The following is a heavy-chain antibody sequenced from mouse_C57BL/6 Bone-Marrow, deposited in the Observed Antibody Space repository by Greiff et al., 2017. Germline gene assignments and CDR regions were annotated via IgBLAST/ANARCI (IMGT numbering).Heavy chain of an antibody. Sequence: QVQLQQSGAELVKPGASVKLSCKASGYTFTSYWMHWVKQRPGRGLEWIGRIDPNSGGTKYNEKFKSKATLTVDKPSSTAYIQLSSLTSEDSAVYYCGLLVFAYWGQGTLVTVSA. V-gene: IGHV1-72*01. D-gene: IGHD1-1*01. CDR2: IDPNSGGT. CDR1: GYTFTSYW. J-gene: IGHJ3*01. CDR3: GLLVFAY.